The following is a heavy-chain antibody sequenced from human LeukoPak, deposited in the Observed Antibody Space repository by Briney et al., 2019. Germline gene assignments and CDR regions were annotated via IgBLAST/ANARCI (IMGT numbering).Heavy chain of an antibody. CDR1: GGTFSSYS. V-gene: IGHV1-69*05. CDR2: IIPMFHKT. D-gene: IGHD3-22*01. J-gene: IGHJ4*02. CDR3: ARIPDSSVNGSDY. Sequence: VASVKVSCKASGGTFSSYSISWVRQAPGQRREWMGNIIPMFHKTNYAQMFQGRVTITTDESTTTAYMELSSLRSEETAVYYCARIPDSSVNGSDYWGQGTLVTVSS.